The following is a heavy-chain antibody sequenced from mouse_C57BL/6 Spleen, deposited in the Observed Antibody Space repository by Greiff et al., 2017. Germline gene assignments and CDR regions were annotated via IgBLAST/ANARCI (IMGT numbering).Heavy chain of an antibody. V-gene: IGHV3-6*01. Sequence: VQLQESGPGLVKPSQSLSLTCSVTGYSITSGYYWNWIRQFPGNKLEWMGYISYDGSNNYNPSLKNRISITRDTSKNQFCLKLNSVTTEDTATYYCARDANYYGSSYPQLGGFAYWGQGTLVTVSA. CDR3: ARDANYYGSSYPQLGGFAY. D-gene: IGHD1-1*01. CDR2: ISYDGSN. CDR1: GYSITSGYY. J-gene: IGHJ3*01.